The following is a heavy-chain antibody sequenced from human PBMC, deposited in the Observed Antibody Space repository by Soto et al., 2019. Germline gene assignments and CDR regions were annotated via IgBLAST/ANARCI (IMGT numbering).Heavy chain of an antibody. J-gene: IGHJ4*02. CDR1: GGSISSYY. D-gene: IGHD2-15*01. Sequence: PSETLSLTCTVSGGSISSYYWSWIRQPPGKGLEWIGYIYYSGGTNYNPSLKSRVTISVDTSKNQFSLKLSSVTAADTAVYYCARAGEYCSGGSCYLPLDYWGQGTLVTVSS. V-gene: IGHV4-59*01. CDR2: IYYSGGT. CDR3: ARAGEYCSGGSCYLPLDY.